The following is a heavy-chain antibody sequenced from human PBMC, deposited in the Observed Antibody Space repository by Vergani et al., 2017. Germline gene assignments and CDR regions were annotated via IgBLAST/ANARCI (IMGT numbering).Heavy chain of an antibody. CDR3: ARVIVVVPAAPPGGWFDP. V-gene: IGHV4-31*03. Sequence: QVQLQQWGPGLVEPSQTLSLTCTVSGGSISSGGYYWSWIRQHPGKGLEWIGYIYYSGSTYYNPSLKSRVTISVDTSKNQFSLKLSSVTAADTAVYYCARVIVVVPAAPPGGWFDPWGQGTLVTVSS. D-gene: IGHD2-2*01. CDR2: IYYSGST. J-gene: IGHJ5*02. CDR1: GGSISSGGYY.